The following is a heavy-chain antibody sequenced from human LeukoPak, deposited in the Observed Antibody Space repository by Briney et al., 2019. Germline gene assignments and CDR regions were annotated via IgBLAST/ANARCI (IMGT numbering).Heavy chain of an antibody. V-gene: IGHV3-13*01. J-gene: IGHJ4*02. CDR3: VRGGIKVSGIDEIDY. Sequence: GGSLRLSCAASGFTFRSYDMHWVRQVTGKGLEWVSAVGISGDTYYAGSVKCRFTISRENAKNSLYLQMNRLTAGDTAVYYCVRGGIKVSGIDEIDYWGQGTLVTVSS. CDR1: GFTFRSYD. D-gene: IGHD6-19*01. CDR2: VGISGDT.